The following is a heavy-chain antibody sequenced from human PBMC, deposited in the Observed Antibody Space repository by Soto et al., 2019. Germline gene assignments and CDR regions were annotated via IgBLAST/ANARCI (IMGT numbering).Heavy chain of an antibody. CDR3: ARDKELLGRYYYGMDV. V-gene: IGHV3-21*01. CDR1: GFTFSSYS. J-gene: IGHJ6*02. Sequence: EVQLVESGGGLVKPGGSLRLSCAASGFTFSSYSMNWVRQAPGKGLEWVSSISSSSSYIYYADSVKGRFTISRDNDKNSLYLQMNSLRAEDTAVYYCARDKELLGRYYYGMDVWGQGTTVTVAS. D-gene: IGHD2-15*01. CDR2: ISSSSSYI.